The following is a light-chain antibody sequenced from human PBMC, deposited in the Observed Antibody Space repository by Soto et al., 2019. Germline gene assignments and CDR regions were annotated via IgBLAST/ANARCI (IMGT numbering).Light chain of an antibody. CDR3: SSYAGSNNFV. V-gene: IGLV2-8*01. CDR1: SSDVGGYNY. CDR2: EVS. Sequence: QSVLTQSPYASGSPGQSVTISCTGTSSDVGGYNYVSWYQQHPGKAPKLMIYEVSERPSGVPDRFSGSKSSNTASLTVSGLQAEDEADYYCSSYAGSNNFVFGTGTKVT. J-gene: IGLJ1*01.